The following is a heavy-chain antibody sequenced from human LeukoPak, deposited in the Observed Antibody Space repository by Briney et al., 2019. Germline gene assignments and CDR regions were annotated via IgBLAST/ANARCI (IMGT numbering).Heavy chain of an antibody. V-gene: IGHV3-23*01. CDR1: GFTFSSYA. D-gene: IGHD3-22*01. CDR3: ASTYYDSSGYYSMTDY. Sequence: GGSLRLSCAASGFTFSSYAMSWVRQAPGKGLEWVSAISGSGGSTYYADSVKGRFTISRDNSKNTLYLQMNSLRADDTAVYYCASTYYDSSGYYSMTDYWGQGTLVTVSS. CDR2: ISGSGGST. J-gene: IGHJ4*02.